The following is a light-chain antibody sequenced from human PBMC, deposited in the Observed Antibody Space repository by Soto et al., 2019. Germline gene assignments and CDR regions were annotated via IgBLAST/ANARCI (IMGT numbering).Light chain of an antibody. J-gene: IGLJ2*01. Sequence: QLVLTQSPSASASLGASVKFTCTLSSGHSSYAIAWHQQQPEKGPRYLMKLNSDGSYSKGDGIPDRFSGSTSGAERYLTISSLQSEDEADYYCQTWGTGIHVVFGGGTKVTVL. V-gene: IGLV4-69*01. CDR3: QTWGTGIHVV. CDR2: LNSDGSY. CDR1: SGHSSYA.